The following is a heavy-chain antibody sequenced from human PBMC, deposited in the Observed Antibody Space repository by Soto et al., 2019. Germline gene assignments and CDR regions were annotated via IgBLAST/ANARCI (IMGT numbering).Heavy chain of an antibody. Sequence: QVQLVESGGGLVKPGGSLRHSCAASGFTFSDYYMSWIRQAPGKGLEWVSYISSSGSTIYYADSVKGRFTISRDTAKNSLYLQMNSLRAADTAVYYCAMRPVVPAAVVDYWGQGTLVTVSS. V-gene: IGHV3-11*01. CDR1: GFTFSDYY. CDR2: ISSSGSTI. J-gene: IGHJ4*02. D-gene: IGHD2-2*01. CDR3: AMRPVVPAAVVDY.